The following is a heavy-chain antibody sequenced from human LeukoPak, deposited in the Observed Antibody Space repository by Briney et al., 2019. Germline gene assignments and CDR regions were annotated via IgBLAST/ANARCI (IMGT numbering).Heavy chain of an antibody. CDR3: ARGGFYGHPFDF. CDR2: IYYSGST. J-gene: IGHJ4*02. V-gene: IGHV4-59*12. D-gene: IGHD3-10*01. Sequence: SETLSLTCTVSGGSISSYYWSWIRQPPGKGLEWIGYIYYSGSTNYNPSLKSRVTISVDTSNSQVSLNLNSVTAADTAIYFCARGGFYGHPFDFGGQGTLVTVSS. CDR1: GGSISSYY.